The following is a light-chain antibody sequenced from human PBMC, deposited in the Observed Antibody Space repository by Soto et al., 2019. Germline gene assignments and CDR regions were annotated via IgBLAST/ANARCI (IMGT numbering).Light chain of an antibody. CDR1: QSVSSTS. J-gene: IGKJ3*01. Sequence: EIVLTQSPGTLSLSPGERATLSCRASQSVSSTSLAWYQHKPGQAPRLLIYDASRRATGIPDRFSGSGSGTDFTLTISRLDPEDFAVYYCQQYDISPFTFGPGTKVDVK. V-gene: IGKV3-20*01. CDR2: DAS. CDR3: QQYDISPFT.